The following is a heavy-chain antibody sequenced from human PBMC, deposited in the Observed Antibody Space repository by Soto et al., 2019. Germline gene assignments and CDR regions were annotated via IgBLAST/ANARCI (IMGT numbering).Heavy chain of an antibody. V-gene: IGHV3-48*02. J-gene: IGHJ6*02. CDR3: ARRLGPMVRGVKYYYYYGMDV. D-gene: IGHD3-10*01. CDR1: GFTFSSYS. CDR2: ISSSSSTI. Sequence: EVQLVESGGGLVQPGGSLRLSCAASGFTFSSYSMNWVRQAPGKGLEWVSYISSSSSTIYYADSVKGRFTISRDNAKNSLYLQMNSLRDEDTAVYYWARRLGPMVRGVKYYYYYGMDVWGQGTTVTVSS.